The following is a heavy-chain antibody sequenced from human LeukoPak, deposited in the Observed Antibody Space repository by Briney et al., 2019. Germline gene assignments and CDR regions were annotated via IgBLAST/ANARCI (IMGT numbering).Heavy chain of an antibody. CDR2: IYYSGST. V-gene: IGHV4-59*08. CDR3: ARHVWLQPFDY. D-gene: IGHD3-9*01. Sequence: SDTLSLTCSVSGGSMNSYYWSWIRQSPGKGLEWMGYIYYSGSTNYNPTLKSRVTISVDTSKNQFSLKLSSVTAADTAVYYCARHVWLQPFDYWGQGTLVTVSS. CDR1: GGSMNSYY. J-gene: IGHJ4*02.